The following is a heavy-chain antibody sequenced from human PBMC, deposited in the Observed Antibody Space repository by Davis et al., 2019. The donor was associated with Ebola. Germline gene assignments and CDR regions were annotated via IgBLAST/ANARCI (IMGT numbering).Heavy chain of an antibody. CDR1: GFIFRSYV. Sequence: GESLKISCAASGFIFRSYVMSWVRQAPGKGLEWVSTLGTSADTYYADSVKGRFTISRDNSRNTLYLQMNSLRAEDTAVYYCTRATGADYWGQGTLVTVSS. CDR3: TRATGADY. J-gene: IGHJ4*02. D-gene: IGHD1-1*01. V-gene: IGHV3-23*01. CDR2: LGTSADT.